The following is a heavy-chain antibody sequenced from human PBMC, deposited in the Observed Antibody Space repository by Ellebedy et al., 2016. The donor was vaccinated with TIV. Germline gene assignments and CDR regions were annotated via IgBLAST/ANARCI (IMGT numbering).Heavy chain of an antibody. CDR2: IYHSGST. J-gene: IGHJ4*02. CDR3: ARIVGATTKGGRYFDY. CDR1: GGSISSYY. V-gene: IGHV4-59*01. D-gene: IGHD1-26*01. Sequence: SETLSLTCTVSGGSISSYYWSWIRQPPGKGLEWIGYIYHSGSTNYNPSLKSRVTISADTSKNQFSLKLRSVTAADTAVYYYARIVGATTKGGRYFDYWGQGTLVTVSS.